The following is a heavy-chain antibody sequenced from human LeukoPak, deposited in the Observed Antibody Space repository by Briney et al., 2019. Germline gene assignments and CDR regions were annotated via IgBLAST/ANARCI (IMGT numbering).Heavy chain of an antibody. Sequence: ASVKVSCNASGGTFSSYAISWVRQAPGQGLEWMGRIIPILGIANYAQKFQGRVTITADKSTSTAYMELSSLRSEDTAVYYCARERNQGYDSSGYYDYWGQGILVTVSS. J-gene: IGHJ4*02. D-gene: IGHD3-22*01. CDR1: GGTFSSYA. CDR3: ARERNQGYDSSGYYDY. V-gene: IGHV1-69*04. CDR2: IIPILGIA.